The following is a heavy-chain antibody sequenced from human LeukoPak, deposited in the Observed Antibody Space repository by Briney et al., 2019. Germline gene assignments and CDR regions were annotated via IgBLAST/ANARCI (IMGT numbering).Heavy chain of an antibody. V-gene: IGHV3-23*01. D-gene: IGHD6-6*01. CDR3: ARDIAVSSSLDY. CDR2: VSTGGDFT. CDR1: GFTFSSTA. Sequence: GGSLRLSCVASGFTFSSTAMTWVRQAPGEGLEWVSLVSTGGDFTRYADSVKGRFTISRDNSKNTLYLQMNSLRAEDTAVYYCARDIAVSSSLDYWGQGTLVTVSS. J-gene: IGHJ4*02.